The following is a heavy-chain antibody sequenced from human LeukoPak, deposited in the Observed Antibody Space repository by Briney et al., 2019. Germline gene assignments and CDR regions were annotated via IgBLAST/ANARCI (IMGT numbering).Heavy chain of an antibody. CDR2: SYYSGST. Sequence: SETLSLTCTVSGGSISSSSYYWGWIRQPPGKGLEWLGSSYYSGSTYYNPSLKSRVTISVDTSKNQFSLKLSSVTAADTAVYYCARLSRNYYGSGSAKIDYWGQGTLVTVSS. CDR3: ARLSRNYYGSGSAKIDY. CDR1: GGSISSSSYY. D-gene: IGHD3-10*01. J-gene: IGHJ4*02. V-gene: IGHV4-39*01.